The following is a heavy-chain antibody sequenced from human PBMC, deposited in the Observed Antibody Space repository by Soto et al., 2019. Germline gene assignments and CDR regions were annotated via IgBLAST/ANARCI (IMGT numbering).Heavy chain of an antibody. D-gene: IGHD3-22*01. CDR3: ARAPQYYYDSSGYYDY. V-gene: IGHV4-31*03. CDR2: IYNSGST. J-gene: IGHJ4*02. CDR1: GGSISSGDYY. Sequence: SETLSLTCTVPGGSISSGDYYWSWIRQHPGKGLEWIGHIYNSGSTYYNPSLKSRVTISVDTSKNQFSLKLSSVTAADTAVYYCARAPQYYYDSSGYYDYWGQGTLVTVSS.